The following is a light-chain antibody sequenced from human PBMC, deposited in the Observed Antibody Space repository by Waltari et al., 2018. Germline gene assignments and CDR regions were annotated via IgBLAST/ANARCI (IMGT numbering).Light chain of an antibody. V-gene: IGLV3-19*01. J-gene: IGLJ2*01. CDR3: NSRDSSGNHLV. CDR1: SLRHYY. Sequence: SSELTQAPAVSVALGQTVRITCQGASLRHYYASWYQQKPGQAPVLVIPGKNNRPSGIPDRFSGSSAGNTASLTITGTQAEDEADYYCNSRDSSGNHLVFGGGTRLTVL. CDR2: GKN.